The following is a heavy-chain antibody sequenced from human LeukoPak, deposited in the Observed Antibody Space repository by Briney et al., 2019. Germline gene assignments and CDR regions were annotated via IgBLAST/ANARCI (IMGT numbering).Heavy chain of an antibody. V-gene: IGHV1-69*06. Sequence: SVKVSCKASGGTFSSYAISWVRQAPGQGLEWMGRIIPVFGTANYAQKFQGRVTITADKSTSTAYMELSSLRSEDTAVYYCARESSGIAARPACCAFDIWGQGTMVTVSS. CDR1: GGTFSSYA. D-gene: IGHD6-6*01. CDR3: ARESSGIAARPACCAFDI. J-gene: IGHJ3*02. CDR2: IIPVFGTA.